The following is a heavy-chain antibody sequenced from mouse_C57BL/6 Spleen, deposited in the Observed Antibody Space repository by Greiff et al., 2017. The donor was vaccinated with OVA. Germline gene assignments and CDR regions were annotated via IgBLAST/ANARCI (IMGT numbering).Heavy chain of an antibody. CDR2: IYPGDGDT. CDR3: ARGDFYYYGSSLYWYFDV. Sequence: QVQLQQSGAELVKPGASVKISCKASGYAFSSYWMNWVKQRPGKGLEWIGQIYPGDGDTNYNGKFKGKATLTADKSSSTAYMQLSSLTSEDSAVYFCARGDFYYYGSSLYWYFDVWGTGTTVTVSS. J-gene: IGHJ1*03. V-gene: IGHV1-80*01. D-gene: IGHD1-1*01. CDR1: GYAFSSYW.